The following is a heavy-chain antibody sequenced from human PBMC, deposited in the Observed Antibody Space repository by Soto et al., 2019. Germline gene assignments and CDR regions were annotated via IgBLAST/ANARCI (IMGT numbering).Heavy chain of an antibody. D-gene: IGHD3-9*01. V-gene: IGHV4-34*01. CDR1: GGSFSGYY. CDR3: ARGVSKNYDILTGLNWFDP. CDR2: INHSGST. Sequence: PSETLSLTCAVYGGSFSGYYCSWIRQPPGKGLEWIGEINHSGSTNYNPSLKSRVTISVDTSKNQFSLKLSSVTAADTAVYYCARGVSKNYDILTGLNWFDPWGQGTLVTVSS. J-gene: IGHJ5*02.